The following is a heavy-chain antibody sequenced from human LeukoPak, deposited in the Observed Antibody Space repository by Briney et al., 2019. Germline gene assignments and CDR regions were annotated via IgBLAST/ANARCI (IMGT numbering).Heavy chain of an antibody. D-gene: IGHD5-12*01. CDR1: GGSFSGYY. Sequence: PSETLSLTCAVYGGSFSGYYWSWIRQPPGKGLEWIGEINHSGSTNYNPSLKSRVTISVDTPKNQFSLKLSSVTAADTAVYYCARAGGYDYGPFSAYFDYWGQGTLVTVSS. V-gene: IGHV4-34*01. J-gene: IGHJ4*02. CDR3: ARAGGYDYGPFSAYFDY. CDR2: INHSGST.